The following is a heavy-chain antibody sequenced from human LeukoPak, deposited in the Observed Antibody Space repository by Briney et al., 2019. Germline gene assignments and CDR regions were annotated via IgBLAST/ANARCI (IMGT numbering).Heavy chain of an antibody. D-gene: IGHD6-6*01. CDR2: INPGDGTT. V-gene: IGHV1-46*03. CDR1: GYTFTNDY. Sequence: ASVKVSCKTSGYTFTNDYMHWVRQAPGQGLDGMGVINPGDGTTKYAQKFQGRGTMTRDTSTSTLYMELSSLRSEDTAMYYCSKVGQLVFDYWGQGTLVTVSS. CDR3: SKVGQLVFDY. J-gene: IGHJ4*02.